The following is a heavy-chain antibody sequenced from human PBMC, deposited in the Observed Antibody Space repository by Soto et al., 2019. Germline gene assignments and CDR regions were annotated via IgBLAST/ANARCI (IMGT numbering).Heavy chain of an antibody. D-gene: IGHD5-12*01. CDR3: AREYSGYDSNWFDP. CDR1: GYTFTGYY. V-gene: IGHV1-2*04. CDR2: TNPNSGGT. J-gene: IGHJ5*02. Sequence: VKVSCKASGYTFTGYYMHWVRQAPGQGLEWMGWTNPNSGGTNYAQKFQGWVTMTRDTSISTAYMELSRLRSDDTAVYYCAREYSGYDSNWFDPWGQGTLVTVSS.